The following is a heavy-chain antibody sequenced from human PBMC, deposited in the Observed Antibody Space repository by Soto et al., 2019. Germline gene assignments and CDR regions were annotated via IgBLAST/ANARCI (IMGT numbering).Heavy chain of an antibody. Sequence: SETLSLTCAVYGGSFSGYYWSWIRQPPGKGLEWIGEINHSGSTNYNPSLKSRVTISVDTSKNQFSLKLSSVTAADTAVYYCARGRGMDVWGQGTTVTVSS. CDR1: GGSFSGYY. V-gene: IGHV4-34*01. CDR3: ARGRGMDV. J-gene: IGHJ6*02. CDR2: INHSGST.